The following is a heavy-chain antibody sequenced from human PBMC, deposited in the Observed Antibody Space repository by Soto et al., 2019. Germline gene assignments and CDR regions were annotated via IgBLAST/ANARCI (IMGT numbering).Heavy chain of an antibody. Sequence: GGSLRLSCAASGFTFSSYGMHWVRQAPGKGLEWVAVISYDGSNKHYADSVKGRFTISRDNSKNTLYLQMNSLRAEDTAVYYCAKDQEEYCSSTSCSYYYYYGMDVWGQGTTVTV. D-gene: IGHD2-2*01. CDR1: GFTFSSYG. J-gene: IGHJ6*02. CDR2: ISYDGSNK. CDR3: AKDQEEYCSSTSCSYYYYYGMDV. V-gene: IGHV3-30*18.